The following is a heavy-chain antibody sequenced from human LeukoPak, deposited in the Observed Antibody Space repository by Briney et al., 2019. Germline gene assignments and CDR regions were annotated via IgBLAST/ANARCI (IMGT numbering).Heavy chain of an antibody. D-gene: IGHD6-19*01. Sequence: PSETLSLTCAVSGDSISNFYWSWIRQPPGKGLEWIGSIYHSGSTYYNPSLKSRVTISVDTSKNQFSLKLSSVTAADTAVYYCARVYSSGWPGGFDPWGQGTLVTVSS. V-gene: IGHV4-38-2*01. CDR3: ARVYSSGWPGGFDP. CDR2: IYHSGST. J-gene: IGHJ5*02. CDR1: GDSISNFY.